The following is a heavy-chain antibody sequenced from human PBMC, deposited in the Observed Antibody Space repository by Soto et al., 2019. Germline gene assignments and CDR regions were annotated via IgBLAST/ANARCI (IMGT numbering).Heavy chain of an antibody. D-gene: IGHD2-15*01. CDR3: VRGWSSTAEGVDH. J-gene: IGHJ4*02. CDR1: GYSFTGYY. V-gene: IGHV1-2*02. CDR2: INPDTGGT. Sequence: ASVKVSCKASGYSFTGYYMHWVRQAPGQGLQWMGWINPDTGGTDYAQKFQGRVTMTRDTSISTAYMDLSSLTSVDTAVYYCVRGWSSTAEGVDHCGQGTLATVSS.